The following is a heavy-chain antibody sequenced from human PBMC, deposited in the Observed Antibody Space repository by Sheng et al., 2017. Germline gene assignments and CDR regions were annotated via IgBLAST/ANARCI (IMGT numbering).Heavy chain of an antibody. CDR2: INHSGST. D-gene: IGHD1-20*01. J-gene: IGHJ4*02. CDR1: GGSFSGYY. V-gene: IGHV4-34*01. Sequence: QVQLQQWGAGLLKPSETLSLTCAVYGGSFSGYYWSWIRQPPGKGLEWIGEINHSGSTNYNPSLKSRVTISVDTSKNQFSLKLSSVTAEDTAVYYCARSSVYNWNYFDYWGQGTLVTVSS. CDR3: ARSSVYNWNYFDY.